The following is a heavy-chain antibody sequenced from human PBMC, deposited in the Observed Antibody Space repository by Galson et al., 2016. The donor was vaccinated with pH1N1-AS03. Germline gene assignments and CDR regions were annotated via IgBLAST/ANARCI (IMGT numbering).Heavy chain of an antibody. CDR1: GGTFTSHA. Sequence: SVKVSCKASGGTFTSHAVSWMRQAPGQGLEWMGGIILSLGMPHYARDFKDSVTFTADESATTAYLELTSLRSEDTAGFYCARGGEFNYGPLDYWGQGSLVTVSS. J-gene: IGHJ4*02. V-gene: IGHV1-69*10. CDR3: ARGGEFNYGPLDY. D-gene: IGHD3-10*01. CDR2: IILSLGMP.